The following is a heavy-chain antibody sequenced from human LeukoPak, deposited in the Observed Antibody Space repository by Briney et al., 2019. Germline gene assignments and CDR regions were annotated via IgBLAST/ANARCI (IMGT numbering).Heavy chain of an antibody. CDR2: ISYDGSNK. J-gene: IGHJ4*02. Sequence: GRSLRLSCAASGFTFSSYGMHWVRQAPGKGLEWVAVISYDGSNKYYADSVKGRFTNSRDNSKNTLYLQMNSLRAEDTAVYYCAKLLIAVADFDYWGQGTLVTVSS. V-gene: IGHV3-30*18. CDR3: AKLLIAVADFDY. CDR1: GFTFSSYG. D-gene: IGHD6-19*01.